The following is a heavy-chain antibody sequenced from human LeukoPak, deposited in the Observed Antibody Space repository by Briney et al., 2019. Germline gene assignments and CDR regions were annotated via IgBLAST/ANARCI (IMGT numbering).Heavy chain of an antibody. CDR1: GGSISGYY. CDR2: IYTSGST. J-gene: IGHJ3*02. CDR3: ARSLRITIFGVVIKVDAFDI. V-gene: IGHV4-4*07. D-gene: IGHD3-3*01. Sequence: PSETLSLTCTVSGGSISGYYWSWIRQPAGKGLEWIGRIYTSGSTNYNASLKSRVTMSVDTSKNQFSLKLNSVTAADTAVYYCARSLRITIFGVVIKVDAFDIWGQGTMVTVSS.